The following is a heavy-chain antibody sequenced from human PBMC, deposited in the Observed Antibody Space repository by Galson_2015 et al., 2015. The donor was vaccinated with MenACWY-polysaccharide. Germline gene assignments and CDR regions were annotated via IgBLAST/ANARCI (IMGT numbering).Heavy chain of an antibody. J-gene: IGHJ4*02. Sequence: TLSLTCTVSGDSISSGIYYWSWIRRPAGKGLEWIGRIHTSGTTDYNPSLKSRVTVSADASRNQFSLKLTSVTAADTAVYYCARGGNYGPAGYYFDYWGQGTLVTVSS. D-gene: IGHD4-11*01. CDR1: GDSISSGIYY. V-gene: IGHV4-61*02. CDR2: IHTSGTT. CDR3: ARGGNYGPAGYYFDY.